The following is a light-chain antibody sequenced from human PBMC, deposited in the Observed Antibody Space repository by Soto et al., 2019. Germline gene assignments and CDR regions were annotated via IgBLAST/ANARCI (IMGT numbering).Light chain of an antibody. CDR1: SSDVGYYNY. CDR3: CSYAGSYTVV. CDR2: DVT. V-gene: IGLV2-11*01. J-gene: IGLJ2*01. Sequence: QSALTQPRSVSGSPGQSVTISCTGTSSDVGYYNYVSWYQQHPGKAPKLIIYDVTKRPSGVPDRFSGSKSGNTASLTISGLQAEDEADYYCCSYAGSYTVVFGGGTKVTVL.